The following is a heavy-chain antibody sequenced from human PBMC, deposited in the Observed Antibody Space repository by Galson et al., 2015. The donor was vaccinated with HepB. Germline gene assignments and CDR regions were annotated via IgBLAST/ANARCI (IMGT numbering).Heavy chain of an antibody. Sequence: SLRLSCAASGFTFDDYAMHWVRQAPGKGLEWVSGISWNSGSIGYADSLKGRFTISRDNAKNSLYLQMNSLRAEDTALYYCAKDINRLGAAGPSDYWGQGTLVTVSS. V-gene: IGHV3-9*01. J-gene: IGHJ4*02. CDR1: GFTFDDYA. D-gene: IGHD6-13*01. CDR3: AKDINRLGAAGPSDY. CDR2: ISWNSGSI.